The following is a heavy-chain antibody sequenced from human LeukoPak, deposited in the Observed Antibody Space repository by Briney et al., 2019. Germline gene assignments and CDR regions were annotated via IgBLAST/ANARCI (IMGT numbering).Heavy chain of an antibody. Sequence: GGSLRLSCAASGFTFSSYAMSWVRPAPGKGLEWVSAISGSGGSTYYADSVKGRFTISRDNSKNTLYLQMNSLRAEDTAVYYCAKNIAVAGTNYYYGMDVGGKGTTVTVPS. CDR2: ISGSGGST. CDR1: GFTFSSYA. V-gene: IGHV3-23*01. D-gene: IGHD6-19*01. J-gene: IGHJ6*04. CDR3: AKNIAVAGTNYYYGMDV.